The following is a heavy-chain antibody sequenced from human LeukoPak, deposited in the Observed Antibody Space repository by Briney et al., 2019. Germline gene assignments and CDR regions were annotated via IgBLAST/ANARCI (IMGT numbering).Heavy chain of an antibody. CDR3: ARQWIQLPAGDAFDI. Sequence: SETLSLTCTVSGGSISSYYWSWIRQPPGKGLEWIGYIYYSGSTNYNPSLKSRVTISVDTSKNQFSLKLSSVTAADTAVYYCARQWIQLPAGDAFDIWGQGTMVTVSS. D-gene: IGHD5-18*01. V-gene: IGHV4-59*12. CDR1: GGSISSYY. CDR2: IYYSGST. J-gene: IGHJ3*02.